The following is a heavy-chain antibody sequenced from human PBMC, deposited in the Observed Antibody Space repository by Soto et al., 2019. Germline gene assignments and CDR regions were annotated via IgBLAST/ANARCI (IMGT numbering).Heavy chain of an antibody. D-gene: IGHD2-2*01. CDR2: IHSDGTTT. CDR3: ASVAGEGSGSSCELYGMDV. CDR1: GFTLSWYW. J-gene: IGHJ6*02. V-gene: IGHV3-74*01. Sequence: EVQLVESGGGLVQPGGSLRLSCAASGFTLSWYWMHWVRQAPGKGLVWVSRIHSDGTTTTYADSVKGRFTISRDNAKNTVHLQMNSLRGEDTAVYYCASVAGEGSGSSCELYGMDVWGQGTTVTVSS.